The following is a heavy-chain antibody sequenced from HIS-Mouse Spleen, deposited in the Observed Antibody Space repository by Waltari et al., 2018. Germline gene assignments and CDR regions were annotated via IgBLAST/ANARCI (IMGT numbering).Heavy chain of an antibody. Sequence: QVQLQQWGAGLLKPSETLSLTCAVYGGSFSGYYWSWIRQPPGKGLEWIGEINHSGSTNYNPSLKSRVTISVDTAKNQFSLKLSSVTAADTAVYYCARVLGGGATKGYFDYWGQGTLVTVSS. D-gene: IGHD1-26*01. CDR3: ARVLGGGATKGYFDY. CDR2: INHSGST. CDR1: GGSFSGYY. V-gene: IGHV4-34*01. J-gene: IGHJ4*02.